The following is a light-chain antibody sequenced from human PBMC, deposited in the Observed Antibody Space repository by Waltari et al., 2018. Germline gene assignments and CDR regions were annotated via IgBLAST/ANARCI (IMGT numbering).Light chain of an antibody. J-gene: IGKJ1*01. CDR3: QHYVRLPAT. CDR1: QSVGRS. Sequence: EIVVTQDPGSLALARGERATLSCRASQSVGRSLAWYQEKPSQAPRLLMYAASSRATGTPDRFSRSGSGTHFRLTISRLQPEDFAVYYCQHYVRLPATFGQGTKVEIK. V-gene: IGKV3-20*01. CDR2: AAS.